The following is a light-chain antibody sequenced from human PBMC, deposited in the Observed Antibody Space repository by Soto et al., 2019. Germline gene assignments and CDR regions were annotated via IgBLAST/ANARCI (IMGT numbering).Light chain of an antibody. J-gene: IGKJ1*01. Sequence: ETVVTQSPATLSVSPVERATLSCSASQSISSNLAWYQQKPGQAPRLXIYDXSNMATGSPDRFSGSGSATDFTLTISRLEPEDFAVYYCQQYGSSPWTFGQGTKVDI. V-gene: IGKV3-20*01. CDR2: DXS. CDR1: QSISSN. CDR3: QQYGSSPWT.